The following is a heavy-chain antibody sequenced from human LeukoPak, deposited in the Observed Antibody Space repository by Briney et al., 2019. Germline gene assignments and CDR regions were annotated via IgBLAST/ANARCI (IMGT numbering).Heavy chain of an antibody. CDR3: ASEGYCSSTSCRGFDY. V-gene: IGHV1-69*04. CDR1: GGTFSSYA. J-gene: IGHJ4*02. Sequence: ASVKVSCKASGGTFSSYAISWVRQAPGQGLEWMGRIIPILGIANYAQKFQGRVTITADKSTSTAYMELSSLRSEDTAVYYYASEGYCSSTSCRGFDYWGQGTLVTVFS. D-gene: IGHD2-2*01. CDR2: IIPILGIA.